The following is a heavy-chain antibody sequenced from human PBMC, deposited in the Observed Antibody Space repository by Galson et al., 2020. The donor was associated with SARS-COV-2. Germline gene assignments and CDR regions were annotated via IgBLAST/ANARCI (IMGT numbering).Heavy chain of an antibody. Sequence: QSGGTLRLSCAASDFTFFTYAMSWVRQAPGKGLEWVSDIGTGGATTHYADSVKGRFNISRDNSKKMLYLQMNSLRAEDTAVYYCAKDRGYYSGIDAFDIWGQGTMVTVSS. CDR1: DFTFFTYA. J-gene: IGHJ3*02. CDR3: AKDRGYYSGIDAFDI. CDR2: IGTGGATT. V-gene: IGHV3-23*01. D-gene: IGHD3-22*01.